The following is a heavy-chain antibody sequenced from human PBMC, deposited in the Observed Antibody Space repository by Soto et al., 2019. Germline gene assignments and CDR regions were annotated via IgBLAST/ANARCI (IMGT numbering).Heavy chain of an antibody. CDR1: GFTFCSNW. Sequence: GGSLRLSCAASGFTFCSNWMSWVRQAPGKGLEWVANIKQDESEKFYVDSVKGRFTISRDNAKNSLSLQMNSLRGEDTAVYYCASQGRLPDAFDILGQGTMVTVSS. CDR3: ASQGRLPDAFDI. CDR2: IKQDESEK. D-gene: IGHD6-25*01. V-gene: IGHV3-7*01. J-gene: IGHJ3*02.